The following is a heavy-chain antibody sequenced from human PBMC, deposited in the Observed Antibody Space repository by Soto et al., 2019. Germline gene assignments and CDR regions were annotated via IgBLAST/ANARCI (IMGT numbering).Heavy chain of an antibody. CDR1: GGSISSYY. CDR3: ASWSKRGVFDP. J-gene: IGHJ5*02. V-gene: IGHV4-59*01. D-gene: IGHD1-26*01. CDR2: IYYSGST. Sequence: SETLSLTCTVSGGSISSYYWSWIRQPPGKGLEWIGYIYYSGSTTYNPSLKSRVTISVDTSKNQFSLKLSSVTAADTAMYYCASWSKRGVFDPWGQGTLVTVSS.